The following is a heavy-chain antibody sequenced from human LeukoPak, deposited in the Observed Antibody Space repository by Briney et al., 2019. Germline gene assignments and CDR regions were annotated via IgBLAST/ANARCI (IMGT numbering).Heavy chain of an antibody. J-gene: IGHJ6*02. CDR2: IYYSGST. CDR3: ARRVSSGYWNYYYGMDV. CDR1: GGSISSYY. V-gene: IGHV4-59*08. D-gene: IGHD3-22*01. Sequence: PSETPSLTCTVSGGSISSYYWSWIRQPPGKGLEWIGYIYYSGSTNYNPSLKSRVTISVDTSKNQFSLKLSSVTAADTAVYYCARRVSSGYWNYYYGMDVWGQGTTVTVSS.